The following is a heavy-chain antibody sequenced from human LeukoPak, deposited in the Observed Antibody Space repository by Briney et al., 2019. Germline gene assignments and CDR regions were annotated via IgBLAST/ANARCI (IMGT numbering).Heavy chain of an antibody. V-gene: IGHV1-2*02. CDR1: GYTFIDDY. CDR2: INPNSGGT. Sequence: ASVKVSCKASGYTFIDDYIYWVRQAPGQGLEWMGWINPNSGGTKYAQKFQGRVTMTRDTSISTAYMDLSKLRSDDTAVYYCARDRSSGWYSWLDPWGQGTLVTVSS. CDR3: ARDRSSGWYSWLDP. J-gene: IGHJ5*02. D-gene: IGHD6-19*01.